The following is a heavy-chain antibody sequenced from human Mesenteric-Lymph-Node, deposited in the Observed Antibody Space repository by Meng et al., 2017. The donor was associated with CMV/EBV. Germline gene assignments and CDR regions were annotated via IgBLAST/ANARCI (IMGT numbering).Heavy chain of an antibody. V-gene: IGHV4-39*07. CDR2: IYYSGNT. J-gene: IGHJ4*02. Sequence: SETLSLTCTVSGGSISSSSYYWGWFRQPPGKGLEWIGSIYYSGNTYYNPSLKSRVTISVDTSKNQFSLRLNSVTAADTAVYYCARDSYFDYWGQGTLVTVSS. CDR1: GGSISSSSYY. CDR3: ARDSYFDY.